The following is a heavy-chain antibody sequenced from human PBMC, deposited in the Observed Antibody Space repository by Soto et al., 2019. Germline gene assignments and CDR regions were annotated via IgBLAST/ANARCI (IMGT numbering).Heavy chain of an antibody. CDR1: GGSISSYY. CDR2: IYYSGST. Sequence: SETLSLTCTVSGGSISSYYWSWIRQPPGKGLEWIGYIYYSGSTYYNPSLKSRVTISVDTSKNQFSLKLSSVTAADTAVYYCARPSGSYYRYFDYWGQGTLVTVSS. V-gene: IGHV4-59*08. J-gene: IGHJ4*02. D-gene: IGHD1-26*01. CDR3: ARPSGSYYRYFDY.